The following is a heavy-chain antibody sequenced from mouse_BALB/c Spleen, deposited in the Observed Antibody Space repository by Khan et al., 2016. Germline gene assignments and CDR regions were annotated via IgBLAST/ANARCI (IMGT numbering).Heavy chain of an antibody. Sequence: QVQLQQSGAELVKPGDSVKISCKASGYTFTDYAIHWVKQKPGQGLEWIGYISTGNGDMKYDEEFKGRVTLTADKSSSTAYMQLNRLTSEDSAVYFGKTWDHYWCQGTTLTVSS. J-gene: IGHJ2*01. CDR1: GYTFTDYA. CDR3: KTWDHY. CDR2: ISTGNGDM. D-gene: IGHD4-1*01. V-gene: IGHV1S53*02.